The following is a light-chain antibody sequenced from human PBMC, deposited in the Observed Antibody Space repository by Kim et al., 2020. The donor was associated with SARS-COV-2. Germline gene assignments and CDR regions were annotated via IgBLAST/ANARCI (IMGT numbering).Light chain of an antibody. V-gene: IGLV3-9*01. Sequence: SLAQGKTARITCGGNNIGSKNVNWYKQKPGQAPVLVIYRDSNRPPGIPERFSGSNSGNTATLTISRAQAGDEADYYCQVWDSSTYVFGTGTKVTVL. CDR3: QVWDSSTYV. CDR2: RDS. CDR1: NIGSKN. J-gene: IGLJ1*01.